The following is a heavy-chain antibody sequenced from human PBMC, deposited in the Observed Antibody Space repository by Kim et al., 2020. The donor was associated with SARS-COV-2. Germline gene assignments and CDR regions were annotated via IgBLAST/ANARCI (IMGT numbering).Heavy chain of an antibody. CDR3: AKDGLSPVYSYAIGDYFDF. CDR2: ISYDGNNK. J-gene: IGHJ4*02. CDR1: GFIFSSYG. Sequence: GGSLRLSCAASGFIFSSYGMHWVRQAPGKGLEWVAVISYDGNNKYYVDSVKGRFTISRDNSKNTLYLQMNSLRAEDAAVYYCAKDGLSPVYSYAIGDYFDFWGQGTLVTVSS. V-gene: IGHV3-30*18. D-gene: IGHD5-18*01.